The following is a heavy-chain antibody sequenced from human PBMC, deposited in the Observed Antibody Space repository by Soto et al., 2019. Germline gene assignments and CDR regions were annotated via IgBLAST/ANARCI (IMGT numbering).Heavy chain of an antibody. Sequence: SETLSLTCAVSGDSISSDNWWSWDRQPPEKGLEWIGEIYRGTSPTYNPSLESRVTISVDKSKNQFSLKLNSVTAADTAVYYCVKNGAYALDYWGQGTLVTVSS. CDR3: VKNGAYALDY. V-gene: IGHV4-4*02. CDR1: GDSISSDNW. D-gene: IGHD4-17*01. CDR2: IYRGTSP. J-gene: IGHJ4*02.